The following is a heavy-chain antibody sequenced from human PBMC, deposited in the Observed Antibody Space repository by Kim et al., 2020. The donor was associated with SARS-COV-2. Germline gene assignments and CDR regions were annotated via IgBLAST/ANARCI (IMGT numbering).Heavy chain of an antibody. CDR2: IRENGGRA. J-gene: IGHJ4*02. D-gene: IGHD2-2*02. Sequence: GGSLRLSCAASGFTSSNYAMTWVRQAPGKGLEWVSGIRENGGRAHYADSVQGRFTISRDNSRNTLYLRMNSLRAEDTAVYYCAKDLLSYTCGYFGSWGQG. V-gene: IGHV3-23*01. CDR3: AKDLLSYTCGYFGS. CDR1: GFTSSNYA.